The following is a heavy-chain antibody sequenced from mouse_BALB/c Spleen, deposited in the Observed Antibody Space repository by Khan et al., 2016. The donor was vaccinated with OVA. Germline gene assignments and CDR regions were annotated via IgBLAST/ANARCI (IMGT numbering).Heavy chain of an antibody. V-gene: IGHV2-6-7*01. CDR2: IWGDGST. J-gene: IGHJ3*01. CDR3: ARELRLGGFAY. Sequence: QVQLKESGPGLVAPSQSLSITCTVSGFSLTGYGINWVRQPPGKGLEWLGMIWGDGSTDYNSALKSRLSISKDNSKSQVFLKMNSLQDDDTARYYCARELRLGGFAYGGQGTLVTVSA. D-gene: IGHD1-2*01. CDR1: GFSLTGYG.